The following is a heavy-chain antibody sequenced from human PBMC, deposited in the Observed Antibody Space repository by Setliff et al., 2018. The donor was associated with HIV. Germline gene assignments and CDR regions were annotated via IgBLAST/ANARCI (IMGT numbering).Heavy chain of an antibody. CDR3: ARRGNLLEGRQLDS. D-gene: IGHD1-1*01. V-gene: IGHV3-23*01. Sequence: PGESLKISCAASGFTFSNHVMNWVRQAPGKGLEWVSAISTSGGAADYADSVKGRFTISRDNSRNTLYLQMNRLRAEDTALYFCARRGNLLEGRQLDSWGQGTLVTVSS. J-gene: IGHJ4*02. CDR2: ISTSGGAA. CDR1: GFTFSNHV.